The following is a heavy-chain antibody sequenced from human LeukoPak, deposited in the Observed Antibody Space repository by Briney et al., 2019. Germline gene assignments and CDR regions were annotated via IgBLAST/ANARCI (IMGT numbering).Heavy chain of an antibody. CDR3: AKSLSIWRESDYDY. D-gene: IGHD6-6*01. J-gene: IGHJ4*02. V-gene: IGHV3-23*01. CDR1: GFTFSSYA. Sequence: QPGGSLRLSCAASGFTFSSYAMSWVRQAPGKGLEWVSAISGSGGSTYYADSVKGRFTISRDNSKNTLYLQMNSLRAEDTAVYYCAKSLSIWRESDYDYWGQGTLVTVSS. CDR2: ISGSGGST.